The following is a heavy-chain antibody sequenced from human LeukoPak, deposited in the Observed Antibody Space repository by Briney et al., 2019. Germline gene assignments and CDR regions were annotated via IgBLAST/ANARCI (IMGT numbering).Heavy chain of an antibody. CDR3: ARVRLGESSGYSLDY. V-gene: IGHV4-34*01. CDR1: GGSFSGYY. Sequence: SETLSLTCAVYGGSFSGYYWSWIRQPPGKGLEWIGEINHSGSTNYKPSLKSRVTISIDKSKNQFSLKVTSVTAADTAVYYCARVRLGESSGYSLDYWGQGTLVTVSS. J-gene: IGHJ4*02. D-gene: IGHD3-22*01. CDR2: INHSGST.